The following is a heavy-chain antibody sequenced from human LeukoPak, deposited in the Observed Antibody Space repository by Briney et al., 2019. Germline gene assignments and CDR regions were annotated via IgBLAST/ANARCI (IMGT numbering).Heavy chain of an antibody. J-gene: IGHJ6*03. CDR1: GGSISSSSYF. D-gene: IGHD3-10*01. CDR3: ARQLYVSGSYYAPMDV. CDR2: VHHSGST. Sequence: SETLSLTCAVSGGSISSSSYFWGWIRQPPGKGLEWIASVHHSGSTYYNPSLKSRLTISVDTSKNQFSLKMSSVTAADTAVYFCARQLYVSGSYYAPMDVWGKGTTVTISS. V-gene: IGHV4-39*01.